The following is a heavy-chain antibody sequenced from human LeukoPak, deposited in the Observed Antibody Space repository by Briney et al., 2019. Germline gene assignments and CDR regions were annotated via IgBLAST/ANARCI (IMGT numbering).Heavy chain of an antibody. CDR3: ARGTQNRYCSGGSLYSVGY. Sequence: GGSLRLSCAASGFTFSSYGLHWVRQAPGKGLEWVSSISSSRRHIYYADSVKGRFTISRDNAKNSLYLQMNNLRAEDTAVYYCARGTQNRYCSGGSLYSVGYWGQGTLVTVSS. D-gene: IGHD2-15*01. CDR1: GFTFSSYG. CDR2: ISSSRRHI. V-gene: IGHV3-21*01. J-gene: IGHJ4*02.